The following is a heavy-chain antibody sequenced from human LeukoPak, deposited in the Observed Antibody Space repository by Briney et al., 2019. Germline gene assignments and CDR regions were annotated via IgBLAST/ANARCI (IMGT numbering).Heavy chain of an antibody. V-gene: IGHV3-21*01. CDR2: ISSSSSYI. Sequence: GSLRLSCAASGFTFSSYSMNWVRQAPGKGLEWVSSISSSSSYIYYADSVKGRFTISRDNAKNSLYLQMNSLRAEDTAVYYCARDPPPCGGDCLYYFDYWGQGTLVTASS. D-gene: IGHD2-21*01. J-gene: IGHJ4*02. CDR1: GFTFSSYS. CDR3: ARDPPPCGGDCLYYFDY.